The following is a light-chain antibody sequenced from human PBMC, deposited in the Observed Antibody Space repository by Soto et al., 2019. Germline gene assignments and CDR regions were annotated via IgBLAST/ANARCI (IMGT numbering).Light chain of an antibody. CDR3: QQRTDWPPVYT. J-gene: IGKJ2*01. V-gene: IGKV3-11*01. Sequence: EIVLTQSPVTLSLSPGDRATLSCRPSQSVSSFLAWYQQKPGQPPRLLIYDVSNRAAGIPARFSGSGSGTDFTLTISSLEPEDFAVYYCQQRTDWPPVYTFGXXX. CDR2: DVS. CDR1: QSVSSF.